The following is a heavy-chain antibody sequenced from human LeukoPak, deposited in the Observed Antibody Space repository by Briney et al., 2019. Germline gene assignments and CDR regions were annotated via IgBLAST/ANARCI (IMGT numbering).Heavy chain of an antibody. Sequence: GASEKMSCKAPGYTFTSYGISWVRHAPGQGLERIGESTAYTGNTNNAQKIQSGETLITDTSTSTVYRALRSLRSDDTAVYYCARELSWFGELTLNYYHMDVGGKGTTVTVP. D-gene: IGHD3-10*01. J-gene: IGHJ6*03. CDR3: ARELSWFGELTLNYYHMDV. CDR2: STAYTGNT. V-gene: IGHV1-18*01. CDR1: GYTFTSYG.